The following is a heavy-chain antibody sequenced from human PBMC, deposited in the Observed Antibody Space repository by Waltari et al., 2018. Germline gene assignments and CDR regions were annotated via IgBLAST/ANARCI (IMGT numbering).Heavy chain of an antibody. CDR3: AREGTGRAGFDY. J-gene: IGHJ4*02. CDR1: GFTFEFHW. CDR2: IKQGGSEK. D-gene: IGHD1-1*01. Sequence: EVHLVESGGGLVQPGGSLRLSCAASGFTFEFHWMTWVRQAPGKGLEWVANIKQGGSEKYYVDSVKGRFTISRDDSKNSLYLQMNSLRAEDTAVYYCAREGTGRAGFDYWGQGTLVTVSS. V-gene: IGHV3-7*01.